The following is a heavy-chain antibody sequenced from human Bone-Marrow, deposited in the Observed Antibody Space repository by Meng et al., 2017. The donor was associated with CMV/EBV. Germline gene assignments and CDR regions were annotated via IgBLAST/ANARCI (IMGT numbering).Heavy chain of an antibody. CDR3: ARARVVVPAAMAY. D-gene: IGHD2-2*01. CDR2: ISGSGGST. J-gene: IGHJ4*02. CDR1: GFTFSSYA. Sequence: GGSLRLSCAASGFTFSSYAMSWVRQAPGKGLEWVSAISGSGGSTYYADSVKGRFTISRDNAKNSLYLQMNSLRAEDTAVYYCARARVVVPAAMAYWGQGTLVPVSS. V-gene: IGHV3-23*01.